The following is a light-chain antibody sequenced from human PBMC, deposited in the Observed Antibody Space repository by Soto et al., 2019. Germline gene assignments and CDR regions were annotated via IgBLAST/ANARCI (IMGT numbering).Light chain of an antibody. Sequence: QSVLTQPASVSGSPGQSITISCTGTSSDVGSYNLVSWYQQHPGKAPKLMIYEVSKRPSGFSNRFSGSKSGNTASLTISGLQAEDEADYYCCSYAGSSTLWVFGTGTKVTVL. J-gene: IGLJ1*01. CDR1: SSDVGSYNL. CDR3: CSYAGSSTLWV. CDR2: EVS. V-gene: IGLV2-23*02.